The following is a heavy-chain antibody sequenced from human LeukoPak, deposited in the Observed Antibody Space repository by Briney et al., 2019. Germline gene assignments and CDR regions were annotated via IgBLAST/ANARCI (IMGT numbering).Heavy chain of an antibody. V-gene: IGHV3-23*01. CDR3: ARDRRRYGSGSHNAFDI. Sequence: PGGSLRLSCAASGFTFSSYAMSWVRQAPGKGLEWVSAISGSGGSTYYADSVKGRFTISRDNSKNTLYLQMGSLRAEDMAVYYCARDRRRYGSGSHNAFDIWGQGTMVTVSS. J-gene: IGHJ3*02. CDR1: GFTFSSYA. CDR2: ISGSGGST. D-gene: IGHD3-10*01.